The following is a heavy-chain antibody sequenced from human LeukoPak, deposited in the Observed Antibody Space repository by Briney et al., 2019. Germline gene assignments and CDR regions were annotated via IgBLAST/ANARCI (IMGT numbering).Heavy chain of an antibody. Sequence: SETLSLTCTVSGGSISSGGYYWSWIRQPPGKGLEWIGYIYHSGSTYYNPSLKSRVTISVDRSKNQFSLKLSSVTAADTAVYYCARRGYCSSTSCSRSEDAFDIWGQGTMVTVSS. D-gene: IGHD2-2*01. CDR3: ARRGYCSSTSCSRSEDAFDI. CDR1: GGSISSGGYY. V-gene: IGHV4-30-2*01. CDR2: IYHSGST. J-gene: IGHJ3*02.